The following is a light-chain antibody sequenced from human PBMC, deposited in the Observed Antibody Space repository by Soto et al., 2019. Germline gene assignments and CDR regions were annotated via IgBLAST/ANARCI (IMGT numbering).Light chain of an antibody. J-gene: IGLJ2*01. V-gene: IGLV1-47*01. Sequence: QSVLTQPPSASGTPGQRVTISCSGSSSNIGSNYVYWYQQLPGTAPKLLISRNNQRPSGVPDRFSASKSGTSASLAISGLRSEDEADYYCAAWDDSLSGHVVFGGGTKLTVL. CDR2: RNN. CDR3: AAWDDSLSGHVV. CDR1: SSNIGSNY.